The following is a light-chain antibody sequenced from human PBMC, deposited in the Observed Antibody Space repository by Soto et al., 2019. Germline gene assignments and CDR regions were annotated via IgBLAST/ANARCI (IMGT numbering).Light chain of an antibody. Sequence: DIQVTQSPPTLSASVGDRVTITCRASQTISTWMAWYQQKPGKAPKLVVYDASTLQSGVASRFSGSGSGTEFTLIISGLQPDDSATYYCQQYTNTNNPWMFGQGTKVDIK. CDR2: DAS. CDR1: QTISTW. V-gene: IGKV1-5*01. CDR3: QQYTNTNNPWM. J-gene: IGKJ1*01.